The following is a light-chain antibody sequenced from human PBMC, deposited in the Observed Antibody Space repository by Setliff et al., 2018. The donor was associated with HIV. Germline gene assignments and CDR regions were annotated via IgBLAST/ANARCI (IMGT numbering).Light chain of an antibody. V-gene: IGLV2-11*01. CDR1: SSDVGGYNY. CDR3: SSYTSISTYV. Sequence: QSVLTQPRSVSGSNGQPVTISCTGTSSDVGGYNYFSWYQQHPGKAPKLMIYDVSTRPSGVPDRFSGSKSGNTASLTISGLQAEDEADYYCSSYTSISTYVFGTGTNVTVL. J-gene: IGLJ1*01. CDR2: DVS.